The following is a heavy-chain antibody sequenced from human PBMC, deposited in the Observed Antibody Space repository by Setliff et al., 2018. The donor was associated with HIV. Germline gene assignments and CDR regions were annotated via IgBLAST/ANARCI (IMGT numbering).Heavy chain of an antibody. CDR2: INHSGST. J-gene: IGHJ3*02. V-gene: IGHV4-34*01. D-gene: IGHD3-9*01. CDR3: ARDYFDWILCAFDI. Sequence: NPSETLSLTCTVSGASFSGYYWSWIRQPPGKGLEWIGEINHSGSTNYNPSLKSRVTISVDTSKNQFSLKLSSVTAADTAVYYCARDYFDWILCAFDIWGQGTMVTVSS. CDR1: GASFSGYY.